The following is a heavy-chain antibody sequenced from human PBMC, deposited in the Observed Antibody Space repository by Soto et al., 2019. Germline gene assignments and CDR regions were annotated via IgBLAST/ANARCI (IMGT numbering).Heavy chain of an antibody. CDR1: GYGFPSYW. CDR3: ASAGVGMDV. V-gene: IGHV5-10-1*01. J-gene: IGHJ6*02. D-gene: IGHD3-10*01. CDR2: IDPSDSNI. Sequence: LQLSCKGSGYGFPSYWISWVRQMPGKGLEWMGRIDPSDSNINYSPSFQGHVTLSVDKSIRTAYVQWSSLKASDSAIYYCASAGVGMDVWGQGTTVTVSS.